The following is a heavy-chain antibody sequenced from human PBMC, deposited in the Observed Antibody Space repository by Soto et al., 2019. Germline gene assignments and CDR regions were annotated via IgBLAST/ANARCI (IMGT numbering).Heavy chain of an antibody. Sequence: GGSLRLSCAASGFTFSDYYMSWIRQAPGKGLEWVSYISSSSSYTNYADSVKGRFTISRDNAKNSLYLQMNSLRAEDTAVYYCARVGGIVVVPAAPYYYGMDVWGQGTTVTVSS. D-gene: IGHD2-2*01. CDR3: ARVGGIVVVPAAPYYYGMDV. CDR2: ISSSSSYT. V-gene: IGHV3-11*06. J-gene: IGHJ6*02. CDR1: GFTFSDYY.